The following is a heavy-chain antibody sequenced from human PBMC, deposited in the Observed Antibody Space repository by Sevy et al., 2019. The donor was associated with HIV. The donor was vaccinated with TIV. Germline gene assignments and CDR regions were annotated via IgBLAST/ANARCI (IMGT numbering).Heavy chain of an antibody. CDR3: ARDLKSRFLLKQVTTSLDP. J-gene: IGHJ5*02. V-gene: IGHV3-33*01. D-gene: IGHD4-17*01. CDR2: IWYDGSNK. Sequence: GGSLRLSCAASGFTFSSYGMHWVRQAPGKGLEWVAVIWYDGSNKYYADSVKGRFTISRDNSKNTLYLQMNSLRAEDTAVYYCARDLKSRFLLKQVTTSLDPWGQGTLVTVSP. CDR1: GFTFSSYG.